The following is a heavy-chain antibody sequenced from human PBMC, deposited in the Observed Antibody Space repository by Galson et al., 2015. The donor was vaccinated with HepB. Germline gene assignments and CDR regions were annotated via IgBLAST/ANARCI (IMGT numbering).Heavy chain of an antibody. D-gene: IGHD6-6*01. CDR1: GYTFPNYG. V-gene: IGHV1-18*01. J-gene: IGHJ4*02. CDR3: ARAWYSTSYLFDF. Sequence: SVKVSCKASGYTFPNYGVTWVRQAPGQGLEWMGWIAPSNGDTTYAQKFQDRVTLTTDTSTNIAYLELRSLRSDDTAVYYCARAWYSTSYLFDFWGQGTLVTVSS. CDR2: IAPSNGDT.